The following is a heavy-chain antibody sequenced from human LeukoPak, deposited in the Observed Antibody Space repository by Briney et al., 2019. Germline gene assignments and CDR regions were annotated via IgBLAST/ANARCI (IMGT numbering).Heavy chain of an antibody. Sequence: GGSLRLSCVASGFNFSSYGMHWVRQAPGKGLEWVAFVRYDGSEKYYADSVKGRFTISRDNSKNTLYLQMNSLRAEDTAVYYCAKESDYDSPAGAFDIWGQGTMVTVSS. D-gene: IGHD3-22*01. CDR2: VRYDGSEK. V-gene: IGHV3-30*02. CDR1: GFNFSSYG. J-gene: IGHJ3*02. CDR3: AKESDYDSPAGAFDI.